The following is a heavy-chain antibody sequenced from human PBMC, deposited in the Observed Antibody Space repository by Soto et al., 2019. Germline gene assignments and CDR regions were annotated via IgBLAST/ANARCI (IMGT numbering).Heavy chain of an antibody. Sequence: QVQLQESGPGLVKPSQTLSVTCTVSGGSIRSGGSYWSWIRQHPGKGLEWIGYIHYSGTTYYNPSLKSRVTISIDTSKKQSSLKLSSVTAADTAVYYCARDRDSYAFHDSWCQGTLVTVSS. V-gene: IGHV4-31*03. CDR3: ARDRDSYAFHDS. J-gene: IGHJ4*02. CDR2: IHYSGTT. D-gene: IGHD5-18*01. CDR1: GGSIRSGGSY.